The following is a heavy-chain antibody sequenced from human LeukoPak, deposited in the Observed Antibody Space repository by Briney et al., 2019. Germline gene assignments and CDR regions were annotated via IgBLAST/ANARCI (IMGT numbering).Heavy chain of an antibody. D-gene: IGHD4-17*01. V-gene: IGHV1-69*05. J-gene: IGHJ4*02. CDR1: GGTFSSYA. CDR2: IIPIFGTA. CDR3: ARSDYGDYNFDY. Sequence: SVKVSCKAFGGTFSSYAISWVRQAPGQGLEWMGGIIPIFGTANYAQKFQGRVTITTDESTSTAYMELSSLRSEDTAVYYCARSDYGDYNFDYWGQGTLVTVSS.